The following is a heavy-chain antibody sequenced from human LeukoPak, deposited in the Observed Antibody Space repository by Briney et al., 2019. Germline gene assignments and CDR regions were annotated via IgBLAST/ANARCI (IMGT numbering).Heavy chain of an antibody. CDR3: ARDRTVDY. J-gene: IGHJ4*02. Sequence: GGSLRLSCAASGFTFGSYAMSWVRQAPGKGLEWVSAISNSGGNTFYADSVKGRFTISRDNAKNSLYLQMNSLRAEDTAVYYCARDRTVDYWGQGTLVTVSS. CDR2: ISNSGGNT. V-gene: IGHV3-23*01. D-gene: IGHD1-1*01. CDR1: GFTFGSYA.